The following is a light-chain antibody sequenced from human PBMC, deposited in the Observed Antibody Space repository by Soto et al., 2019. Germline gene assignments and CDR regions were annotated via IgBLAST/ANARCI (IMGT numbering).Light chain of an antibody. CDR2: GDN. Sequence: QSVLTQPPSASGTPGQRVNISCSGSGSSSGTNTVNWYRQLPGTAPKLLIYGDNQRPSGVPDRFSGSKSGTSASLAISGLPSEDEADYYCAARDGSLNNVLFGGGTKLTGL. J-gene: IGLJ2*01. CDR3: AARDGSLNNVL. CDR1: GSSSGTNT. V-gene: IGLV1-44*01.